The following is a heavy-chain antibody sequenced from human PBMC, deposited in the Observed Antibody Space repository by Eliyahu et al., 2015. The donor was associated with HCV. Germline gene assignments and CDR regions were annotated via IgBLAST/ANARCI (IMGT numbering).Heavy chain of an antibody. V-gene: IGHV3-23*01. Sequence: EVQLLESGGGLVQPGGSLRLSCAAXGFTFSXXAMXWVRQAPGKGLEWVSAISGSGGSTYYADSVKGRFTISRDNSKNTLYLQMNSLRAEDTAVYYCAKVLAVAGIRSIYYFDYWGQGTLVTVSS. CDR2: ISGSGGST. D-gene: IGHD6-19*01. J-gene: IGHJ4*02. CDR3: AKVLAVAGIRSIYYFDY. CDR1: GFTFSXXA.